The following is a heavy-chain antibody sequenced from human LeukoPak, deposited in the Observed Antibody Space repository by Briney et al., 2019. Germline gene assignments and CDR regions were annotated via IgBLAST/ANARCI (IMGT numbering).Heavy chain of an antibody. CDR2: MYTSGSS. J-gene: IGHJ6*03. V-gene: IGHV4-4*07. CDR3: ARDAGVTSDRDYYSMDV. Sequence: SETLSLTCTVSGDSISSYYWSWIRQPAGKGLEWIGRMYTSGSSNYNPSLKSRITMSIDTSRNQFSLNLSSVTAADTAVYYCARDAGVTSDRDYYSMDVWGKGTTVTVSS. D-gene: IGHD2-2*01. CDR1: GDSISSYY.